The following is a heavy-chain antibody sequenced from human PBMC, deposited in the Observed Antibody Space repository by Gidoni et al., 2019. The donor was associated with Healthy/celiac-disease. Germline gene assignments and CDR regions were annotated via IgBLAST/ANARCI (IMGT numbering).Heavy chain of an antibody. CDR1: GFTFDDYA. CDR3: AKDRGSGTGYYYYYGMDV. Sequence: EVQLVESGGGVVQPGGSLRLSCAASGFTFDDYAMHWVRQAPGKGLEWVSLISGDGGSTYYADSVKGRFTISRDNSKNSLYLQMNILRTEDTALYYCAKDRGSGTGYYYYYGMDVWGQGTTVTVSS. D-gene: IGHD6-19*01. V-gene: IGHV3-43*02. CDR2: ISGDGGST. J-gene: IGHJ6*02.